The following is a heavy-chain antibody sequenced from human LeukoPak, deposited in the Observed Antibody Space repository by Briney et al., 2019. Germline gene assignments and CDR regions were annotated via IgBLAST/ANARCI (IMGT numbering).Heavy chain of an antibody. CDR3: ARGWWPPADAFDI. Sequence: GGSLRLSCAASGLTFSSYAMHWVRQAPGKRLEWVAVISYDGSNKYYADSVKGRFTISRDNSKNTLYLQMNSLRAEDTAVYYCARGWWPPADAFDIWGQGTMVTVSS. D-gene: IGHD2-15*01. J-gene: IGHJ3*02. CDR1: GLTFSSYA. V-gene: IGHV3-30-3*01. CDR2: ISYDGSNK.